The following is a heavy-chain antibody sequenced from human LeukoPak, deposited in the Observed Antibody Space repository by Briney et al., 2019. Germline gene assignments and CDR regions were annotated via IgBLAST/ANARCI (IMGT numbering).Heavy chain of an antibody. D-gene: IGHD4-17*01. CDR3: AKDIEGDYGDSYFDY. CDR2: ISAYSGNT. Sequence: GASAKVSCKASGYTFTSYGISWVRQAPGQGLEWMGWISAYSGNTNYAQKLQGRVTMTTDTSTSTAYMELRSLRAEDTAVYYCAKDIEGDYGDSYFDYWGQGTLVTVSS. CDR1: GYTFTSYG. J-gene: IGHJ4*02. V-gene: IGHV1-18*01.